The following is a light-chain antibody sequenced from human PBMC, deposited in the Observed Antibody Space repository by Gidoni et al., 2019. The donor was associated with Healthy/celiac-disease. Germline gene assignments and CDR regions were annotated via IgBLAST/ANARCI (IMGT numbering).Light chain of an antibody. Sequence: QSSLTQPAPVSGSPGQSITLSCTGTSSDVGGYNYVSWYQQHPGKAPKLMIYDVSNRPSGVSNRFSGSKSGNTASLTISGLQAEDEADYYCSSYTSSSTSYVFGTGTKVTVL. J-gene: IGLJ1*01. V-gene: IGLV2-14*01. CDR3: SSYTSSSTSYV. CDR1: SSDVGGYNY. CDR2: DVS.